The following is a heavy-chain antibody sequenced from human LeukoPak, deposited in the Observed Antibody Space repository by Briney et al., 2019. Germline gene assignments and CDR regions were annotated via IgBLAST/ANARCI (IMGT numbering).Heavy chain of an antibody. CDR2: ISYDGSNK. D-gene: IGHD1-26*01. CDR1: GFTFSSYA. Sequence: GGSLRLSCAVSGFTFSSYATHCVRQAPGKGLEWVAVISYDGSNKYYADSVKGRFTISRDNSKNTLYLQMNSLRAEDTAVYYCARARLKAGELLFDYWGQGTLVTVSS. CDR3: ARARLKAGELLFDY. V-gene: IGHV3-30-3*01. J-gene: IGHJ4*02.